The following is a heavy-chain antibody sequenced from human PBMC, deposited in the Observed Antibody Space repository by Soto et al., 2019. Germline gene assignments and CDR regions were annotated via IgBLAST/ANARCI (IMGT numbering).Heavy chain of an antibody. V-gene: IGHV3-7*03. Sequence: EVQLVESGGGLVQPGGSLRLSCAASGFTFSAYWMNWVRQAPGKGLEWVANIKQDGSEKYYVNSVKGGFTISRDNGKNSVYLQMNGLRAEDTAVYYCASSSGSYEIWTPFDYWGQGTLVAVSS. CDR3: ASSSGSYEIWTPFDY. CDR1: GFTFSAYW. D-gene: IGHD1-26*01. J-gene: IGHJ4*02. CDR2: IKQDGSEK.